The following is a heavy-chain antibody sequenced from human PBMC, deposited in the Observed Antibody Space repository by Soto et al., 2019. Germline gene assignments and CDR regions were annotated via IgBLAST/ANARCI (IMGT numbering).Heavy chain of an antibody. V-gene: IGHV3-9*01. CDR1: GFTFDDYA. J-gene: IGHJ3*02. D-gene: IGHD4-17*01. CDR2: ISWNSGSI. Sequence: EVQLVESGGGLVQPGRSLRLSCAASGFTFDDYAMHWVRQAPGKGLEWVSGISWNSGSIGYADSVKGRFTISRDNAKNALYLQMNSLRAEDTALYYCAKGGLDYEDAFDIWGQGTIVTVSS. CDR3: AKGGLDYEDAFDI.